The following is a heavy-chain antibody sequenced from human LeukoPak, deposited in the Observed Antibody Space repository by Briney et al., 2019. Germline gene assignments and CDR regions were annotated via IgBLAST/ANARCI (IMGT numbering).Heavy chain of an antibody. Sequence: PSETLSLTCAVYGGSFSGYYWSWIRQPPGKGLEWIGEINHSGSTNYNPSLKSRVTISVDTSKNQFSLKLSSVTAADTAVYYCARGGWSGSHYRRVGGTFDYWGQGTLVTVSS. CDR3: ARGGWSGSHYRRVGGTFDY. CDR1: GGSFSGYY. D-gene: IGHD1-26*01. CDR2: INHSGST. V-gene: IGHV4-34*01. J-gene: IGHJ4*02.